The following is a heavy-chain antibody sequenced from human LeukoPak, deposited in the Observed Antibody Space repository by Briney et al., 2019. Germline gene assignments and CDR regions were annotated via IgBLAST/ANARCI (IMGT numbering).Heavy chain of an antibody. D-gene: IGHD5-24*01. CDR3: AKIPDDPNRFDY. V-gene: IGHV3-23*01. CDR2: ISGSGGST. J-gene: IGHJ4*02. CDR1: GFTFSSYA. Sequence: GGSLRLSCAASGFTFSSYAMSWVRQAPGKGLEWVSAISGSGGSTYYADSVKGRFTISRDNSKNTLSLQMNSLRAEDTAVYHCAKIPDDPNRFDYWGQGTLVTVSS.